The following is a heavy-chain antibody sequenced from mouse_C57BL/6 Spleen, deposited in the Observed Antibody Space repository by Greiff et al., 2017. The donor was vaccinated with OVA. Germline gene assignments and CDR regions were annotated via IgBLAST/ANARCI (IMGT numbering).Heavy chain of an antibody. CDR3: TRGYGSSLDY. CDR1: GYTFTDYD. D-gene: IGHD1-1*01. J-gene: IGHJ2*01. V-gene: IGHV1-15*01. CDR2: IDPETGGP. Sequence: VQLQQSGAELVRPGASVTLSCKASGYTFTDYDMHWVQQTPVHGLEWIGAIDPETGGPASTQKFKGKAILTADKSSSTAYMELRSLTAEDSAVYDGTRGYGSSLDYWGQGTTLTVSS.